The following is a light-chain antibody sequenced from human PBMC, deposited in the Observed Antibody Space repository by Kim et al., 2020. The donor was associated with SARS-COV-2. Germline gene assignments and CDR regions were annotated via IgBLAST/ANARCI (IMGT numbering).Light chain of an antibody. Sequence: PGKATRITCGETSMGSRLVHWDQQTPGQATVLVVYDSSDRPSGIPERFSGSNSGNTATLTISRVEAGDEADYYCQVWDGVTDHVVFGGGTQLTVL. J-gene: IGLJ2*01. CDR3: QVWDGVTDHVV. CDR2: DSS. CDR1: SMGSRL. V-gene: IGLV3-21*03.